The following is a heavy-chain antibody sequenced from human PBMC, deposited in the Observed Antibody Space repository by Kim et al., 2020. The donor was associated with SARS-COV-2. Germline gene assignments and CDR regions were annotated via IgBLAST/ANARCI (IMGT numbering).Heavy chain of an antibody. CDR1: GGSISSGSYY. D-gene: IGHD3-22*01. Sequence: SETLSLTCTVSGGSISSGSYYWSWIRQPAGKGLEWIGRIYTSGSTNYNPSLKSRVTISVDTSKNQFSLKLSSVTAADTAVYYCARDGRYYDSSGYYPGNYYYYYYGMDVWGQGTTVTVSS. V-gene: IGHV4-61*02. CDR2: IYTSGST. CDR3: ARDGRYYDSSGYYPGNYYYYYYGMDV. J-gene: IGHJ6*02.